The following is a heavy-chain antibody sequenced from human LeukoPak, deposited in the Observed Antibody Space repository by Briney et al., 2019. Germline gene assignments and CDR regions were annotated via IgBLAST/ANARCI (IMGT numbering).Heavy chain of an antibody. J-gene: IGHJ6*03. CDR1: GGSISSSSYY. CDR3: TLAGLRDRYQLLHERYYYYYMDV. D-gene: IGHD2-2*01. Sequence: HPSETLSLTCTVSGGSISSSSYYWGWIRQPPGKGLEWIGSIYYSGSTYYNPYLKSRVTISVDTSKNQFSLKLSSVTAADTAVYYCTLAGLRDRYQLLHERYYYYYMDVWGKGTTVTVSS. CDR2: IYYSGST. V-gene: IGHV4-39*01.